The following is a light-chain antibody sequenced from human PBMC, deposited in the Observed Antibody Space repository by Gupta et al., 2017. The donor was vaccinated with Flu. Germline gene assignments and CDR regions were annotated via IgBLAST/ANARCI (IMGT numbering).Light chain of an antibody. Sequence: QSALTQPASVSGSPGPSITISCTGTISDVGGYNYVSWYQQHPGKAPKLMIYEVSNRPSGVANRFSGSKSGNTASLTIAGLQAEDEADYYCSSYTSSSTPWVFGGGTKLTVL. CDR2: EVS. CDR3: SSYTSSSTPWV. J-gene: IGLJ3*02. V-gene: IGLV2-14*01. CDR1: ISDVGGYNY.